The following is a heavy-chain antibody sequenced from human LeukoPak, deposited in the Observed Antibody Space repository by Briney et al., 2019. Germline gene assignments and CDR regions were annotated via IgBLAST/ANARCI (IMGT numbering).Heavy chain of an antibody. D-gene: IGHD4-17*01. Sequence: PSETLSLTCTVSGGSISSYYWSWIRQPPGKGLEWIGYIYYSGSTNYNPSLKSRVTISVDTSKNQFSLKLSSVTAADTAVYYCARRYGDYYLFDYWGQGTLVTVSS. J-gene: IGHJ4*02. CDR3: ARRYGDYYLFDY. CDR1: GGSISSYY. V-gene: IGHV4-59*08. CDR2: IYYSGST.